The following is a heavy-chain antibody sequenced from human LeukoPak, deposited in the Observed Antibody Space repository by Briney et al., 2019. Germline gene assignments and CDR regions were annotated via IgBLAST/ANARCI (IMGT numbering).Heavy chain of an antibody. CDR2: ISGSGGST. D-gene: IGHD6-13*01. CDR1: GFTFSSYA. Sequence: GGSLRLSCAASGFTFSSYAMSWVRQAPGEGLEWVSAISGSGGSTYYADSVKGRFTISRDNSKNTLFLQMNSLRADDTAVYFCAKDQKSIAATGYDYWGQGTLVTVSS. V-gene: IGHV3-23*01. J-gene: IGHJ4*02. CDR3: AKDQKSIAATGYDY.